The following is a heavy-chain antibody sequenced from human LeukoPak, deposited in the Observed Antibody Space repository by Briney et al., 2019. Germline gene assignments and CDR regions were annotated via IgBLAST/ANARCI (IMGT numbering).Heavy chain of an antibody. CDR1: GASISHYY. CDR2: IFYSEDA. Sequence: SETLSLTCAVSGASISHYYWNWFRQPPGKGLEWIGSIFYSEDANYNPSLKSRVTISVDTSKSQFSLTLTSVTAADTAVYYCAKGETVTTSPFDYWGQGILVTVS. V-gene: IGHV4-59*01. J-gene: IGHJ4*01. D-gene: IGHD4-17*01. CDR3: AKGETVTTSPFDY.